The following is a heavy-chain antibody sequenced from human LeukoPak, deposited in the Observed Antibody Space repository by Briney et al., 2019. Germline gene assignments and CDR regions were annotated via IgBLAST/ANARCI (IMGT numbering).Heavy chain of an antibody. D-gene: IGHD3-10*01. CDR3: AKVDAPRFGELLYSFDY. V-gene: IGHV3-23*01. CDR1: GFTFSSYA. Sequence: GGSLRLSCAASGFTFSSYAMSWVRQAPGKGLEWVSAISGSGGSTYYADSVKGRFTISRDNSKNTPYLQMNSLRAEDTAVYYCAKVDAPRFGELLYSFDYWGQGTLVTVSS. J-gene: IGHJ4*02. CDR2: ISGSGGST.